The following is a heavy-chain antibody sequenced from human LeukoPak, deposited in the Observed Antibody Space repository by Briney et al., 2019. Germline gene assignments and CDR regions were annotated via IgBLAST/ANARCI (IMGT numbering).Heavy chain of an antibody. Sequence: GGSLRLSCAASGFTFSSYAMSWVRPAPGKGLEWVSAISGSGGSTYYADSVKGRFTISRDNSKNTLYLQMNSLRAEDTAVYYCAKSGAGNYYFDYWGQGTLVTVSS. J-gene: IGHJ4*02. V-gene: IGHV3-23*01. CDR2: ISGSGGST. D-gene: IGHD2-15*01. CDR1: GFTFSSYA. CDR3: AKSGAGNYYFDY.